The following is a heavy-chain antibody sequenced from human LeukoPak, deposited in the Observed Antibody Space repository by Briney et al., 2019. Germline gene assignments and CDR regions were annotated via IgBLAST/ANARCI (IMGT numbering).Heavy chain of an antibody. CDR1: GFTFSSYG. CDR3: ATGVRFSVPFFDY. J-gene: IGHJ4*02. Sequence: GGSLRLSCAASGFTFSSYGMHWVRQAPGKGLEWVAFIRYDGSNKYYADSVKGRFTISRDNSKNTLYLQMNSLRAEDTAVYYCATGVRFSVPFFDYWGQGTLVTVSS. V-gene: IGHV3-30*02. CDR2: IRYDGSNK.